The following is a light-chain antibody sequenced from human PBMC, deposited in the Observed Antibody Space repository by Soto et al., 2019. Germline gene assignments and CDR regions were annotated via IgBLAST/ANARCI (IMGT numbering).Light chain of an antibody. CDR3: SSYAGSNNWV. V-gene: IGLV2-8*01. CDR2: EVS. J-gene: IGLJ3*02. CDR1: SSDVGGYNY. Sequence: QSVLTQPRSASGSPGQSVTIYCTGTSSDVGGYNYVSWYQQHPGKAPKLMIYEVSKRPSGVPDRFSGSKSGNTASLTVSGLQAEDDADYYCSSYAGSNNWVFGGGTKLTVL.